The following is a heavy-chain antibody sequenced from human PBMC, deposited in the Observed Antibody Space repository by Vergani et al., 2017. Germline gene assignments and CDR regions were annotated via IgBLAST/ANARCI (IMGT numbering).Heavy chain of an antibody. CDR3: ASKGYRSSWWSGGYDY. J-gene: IGHJ4*02. CDR2: IIPIFDTA. D-gene: IGHD6-13*01. V-gene: IGHV1-69*06. CDR1: GGTFSSFA. Sequence: QVQLVQSGTEVKKPGSSVKVSCRASGGTFSSFAISWVRQAPGQGLEWMGGIIPIFDTANYAQRFQGRVTITAGKFTSTAYLELSSLRSEATPVYDCASKGYRSSWWSGGYDYWGQGTLVTVSS.